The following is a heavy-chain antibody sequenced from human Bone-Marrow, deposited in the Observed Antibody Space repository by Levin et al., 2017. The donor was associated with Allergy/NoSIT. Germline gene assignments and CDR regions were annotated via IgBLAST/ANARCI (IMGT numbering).Heavy chain of an antibody. Sequence: SETLSLTCAVYGGSFSDYFWNWIRQAPGKGLEWIGKINHNRSTNYNPSLKTRVTMSVDTSKTQFSLNLNSVTAADTAVYYCARGEDRAAAGNFDYWGQGTLVIVSS. CDR2: INHNRST. CDR3: ARGEDRAAAGNFDY. V-gene: IGHV4-34*01. D-gene: IGHD6-13*01. J-gene: IGHJ4*02. CDR1: GGSFSDYF.